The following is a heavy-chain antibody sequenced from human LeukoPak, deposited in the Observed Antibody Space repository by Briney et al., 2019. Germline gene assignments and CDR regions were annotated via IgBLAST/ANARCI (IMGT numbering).Heavy chain of an antibody. J-gene: IGHJ4*02. CDR1: GFTFSSYW. Sequence: GGSLRLSCAASGFTFSSYWMSWVRQAPGKGLECVANIKQDGSEKYYVDSVKGRFTISRDNAKNSLYLQMNSLRAEDTAVYYCAREYCSGGSCYSTPDYWGQGTLVTVSS. V-gene: IGHV3-7*04. D-gene: IGHD2-15*01. CDR2: IKQDGSEK. CDR3: AREYCSGGSCYSTPDY.